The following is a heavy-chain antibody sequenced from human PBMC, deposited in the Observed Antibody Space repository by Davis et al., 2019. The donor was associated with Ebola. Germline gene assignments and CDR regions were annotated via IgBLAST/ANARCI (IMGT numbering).Heavy chain of an antibody. CDR1: GFTFSSYW. D-gene: IGHD2-15*01. CDR3: ARVNTDIVVVVAAMDV. V-gene: IGHV3-74*01. Sequence: GESLKISCAASGFTFSSYWMHWVRQAPGKGLVWVSRINSDGSSTSYADSVKGRFTISRDNSKNTLYLQMNSLRAEDTAVHYCARVNTDIVVVVAAMDVWGQGTTVTVSS. CDR2: INSDGSST. J-gene: IGHJ6*02.